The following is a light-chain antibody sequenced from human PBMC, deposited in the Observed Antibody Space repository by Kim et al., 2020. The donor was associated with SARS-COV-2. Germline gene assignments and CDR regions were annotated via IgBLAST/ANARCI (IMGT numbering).Light chain of an antibody. J-gene: IGKJ2*01. CDR2: EAS. CDR1: QSVPSRF. V-gene: IGKV3-20*01. Sequence: WSPGERASLSCRASQSVPSRFLAWYQQKPGQAPRLLISEASSRATGIPDRFSGSGSGTDFTLTINRLEPEDIAVYYCQQYGNSPATFGQGTKLEI. CDR3: QQYGNSPAT.